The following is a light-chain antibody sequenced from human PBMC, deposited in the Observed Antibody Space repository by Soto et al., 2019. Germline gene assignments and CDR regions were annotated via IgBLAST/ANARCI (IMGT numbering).Light chain of an antibody. CDR3: QQYDNLPIT. CDR2: NAS. CDR1: QDISNY. J-gene: IGKJ5*01. V-gene: IGKV1-33*01. Sequence: DIQMTQSPSSLSASVGDRVTITCQASQDISNYLNWYQQKPGKAPKLLIYNASNLETGVPSRFSGSGSGTDCTFTISRRQPEDIATYYCQQYDNLPITFGPGTRLEIK.